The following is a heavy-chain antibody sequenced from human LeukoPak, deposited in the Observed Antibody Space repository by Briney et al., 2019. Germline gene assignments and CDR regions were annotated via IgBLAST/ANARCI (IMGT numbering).Heavy chain of an antibody. CDR1: GFTFSSYG. Sequence: GGSLRLSCAASGFTFSSYGMHWVRQAPGKGLEWVAVISYDGSNKYYADSVKGRFTISRDNSKNTLYLQMNSLRAEDTAVYYCATDTERYQYYCGSGSYSHNWFDPWGQGTLVTVSS. V-gene: IGHV3-30*03. D-gene: IGHD3-10*01. J-gene: IGHJ5*02. CDR3: ATDTERYQYYCGSGSYSHNWFDP. CDR2: ISYDGSNK.